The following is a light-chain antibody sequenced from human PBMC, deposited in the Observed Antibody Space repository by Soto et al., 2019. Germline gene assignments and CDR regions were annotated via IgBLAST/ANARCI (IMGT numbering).Light chain of an antibody. CDR2: VNS. CDR3: QSYDNSLSGLWV. Sequence: QSVLTQPPSVSGAPGQRVTISCTGSSSNIGAGYDVHWYQQLPGTAPQLVIYVNSNRPSGVSDRFSGSKSGTSASLAITGLQAEDEADYYCQSYDNSLSGLWVFGGGTQLTVL. CDR1: SSNIGAGYD. J-gene: IGLJ3*02. V-gene: IGLV1-40*01.